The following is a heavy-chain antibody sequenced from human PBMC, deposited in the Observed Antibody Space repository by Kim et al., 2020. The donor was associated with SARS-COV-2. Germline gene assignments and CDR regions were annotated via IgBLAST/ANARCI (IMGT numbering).Heavy chain of an antibody. D-gene: IGHD3-10*01. J-gene: IGHJ4*02. Sequence: SVKVSCKASGFTFTSSAVQWVRQARGQRLEWIGWIVVGSGNTNYAQKFQERVTITRDMSTSTAYMELSSLRSEDTAVYYCAAPGSYYYGSGSYSGFDYWGQGTLVTVSS. V-gene: IGHV1-58*01. CDR1: GFTFTSSA. CDR2: IVVGSGNT. CDR3: AAPGSYYYGSGSYSGFDY.